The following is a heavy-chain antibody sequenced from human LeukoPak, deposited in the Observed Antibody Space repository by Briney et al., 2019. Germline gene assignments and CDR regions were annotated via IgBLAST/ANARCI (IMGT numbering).Heavy chain of an antibody. CDR2: INPNIINPPGAGT. CDR3: ARDDDDCGGGDCYSFFDY. D-gene: IGHD2-15*01. J-gene: IGHJ4*02. V-gene: IGHV1-46*01. Sequence: GASVKVSCKASGYTFTGYYIHWVRQAPGQGLEWMGIINPNIINPPGAGTSYAQKFQGRLTMTADMSTGTAYMELSSLRPEDTAVYYCARDDDDCGGGDCYSFFDYWGPGTLVTVSS. CDR1: GYTFTGYY.